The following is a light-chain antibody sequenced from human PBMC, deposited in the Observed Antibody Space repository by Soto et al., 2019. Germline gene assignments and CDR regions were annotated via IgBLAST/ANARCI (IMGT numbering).Light chain of an antibody. V-gene: IGKV1-39*01. J-gene: IGKJ1*01. CDR2: TTS. Sequence: IQMTQSPSSLSASVGDRVTITCRSSQSISTYLNWYQQKPGKAPNLLIYTTSNLESGVPSRFSGSGSGTDFTLTINSLQPEDVATYYCQHYISFPWTFGQGTKVDIK. CDR1: QSISTY. CDR3: QHYISFPWT.